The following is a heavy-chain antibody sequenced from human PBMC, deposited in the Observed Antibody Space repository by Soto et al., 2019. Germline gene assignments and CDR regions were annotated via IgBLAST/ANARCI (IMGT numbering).Heavy chain of an antibody. J-gene: IGHJ5*02. V-gene: IGHV3-21*01. Sequence: GSLRLSCAASGFTFSSYSMNWVRQAPGKGLEWVSSIISSGSYIYYADSVKGRFTISRDNAKKTLYLQMDSLRAEDTAVYYCARDGYDYVWGSNWFDPWGQGTLVTVSS. CDR3: ARDGYDYVWGSNWFDP. D-gene: IGHD3-16*01. CDR2: IISSGSYI. CDR1: GFTFSSYS.